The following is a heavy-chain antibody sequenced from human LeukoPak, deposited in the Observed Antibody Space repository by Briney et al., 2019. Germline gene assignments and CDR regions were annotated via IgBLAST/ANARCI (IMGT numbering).Heavy chain of an antibody. Sequence: PGGSLRLSCLASGFTFSTNAMSWVRQAPGKGLEWISDISGSGASTYYADSVTGRFTISRDNSRNKLYLQMNRPRGDDPAVYYCAKDVGKWESLHFFDYWGQGTLVTVSS. CDR1: GFTFSTNA. V-gene: IGHV3-23*01. CDR2: ISGSGAST. D-gene: IGHD1-26*01. J-gene: IGHJ4*02. CDR3: AKDVGKWESLHFFDY.